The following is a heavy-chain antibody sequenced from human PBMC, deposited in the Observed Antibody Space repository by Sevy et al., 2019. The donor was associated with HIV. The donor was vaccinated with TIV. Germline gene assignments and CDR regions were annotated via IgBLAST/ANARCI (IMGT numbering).Heavy chain of an antibody. Sequence: GESLKISCKGSGYSFTSYWIGWVCQMPGKGLEWMGIIYPGDSDTRYSPSFQGQVTISADKSISTAYLQWSSLKASDTAMYYCARFRQYCSSTSCYAGDYYYGMDVWGQGTTVTVSS. V-gene: IGHV5-51*01. CDR3: ARFRQYCSSTSCYAGDYYYGMDV. J-gene: IGHJ6*02. CDR1: GYSFTSYW. D-gene: IGHD2-2*01. CDR2: IYPGDSDT.